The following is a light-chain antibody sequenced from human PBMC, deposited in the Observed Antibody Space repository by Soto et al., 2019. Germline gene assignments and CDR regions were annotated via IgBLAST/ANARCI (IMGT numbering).Light chain of an antibody. J-gene: IGKJ2*01. CDR2: WAS. CDR1: QSVLYSSNNKNF. V-gene: IGKV4-1*01. Sequence: DIVMTQSPDSLAVSLGERATINCKFSQSVLYSSNNKNFLAWYQQKPGQPPKLLIYWASTRESGVPDRFSGSGSGTDFTLTSSSLQAEDVAVYYCQQYYSTPTFGQGTKLEIK. CDR3: QQYYSTPT.